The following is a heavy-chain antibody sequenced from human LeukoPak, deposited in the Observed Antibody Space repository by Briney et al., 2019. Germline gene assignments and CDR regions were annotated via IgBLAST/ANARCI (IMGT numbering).Heavy chain of an antibody. CDR2: IYTSGST. CDR3: ARDSYSSGWSDAFDI. V-gene: IGHV4-4*07. D-gene: IGHD6-19*01. J-gene: IGHJ3*02. CDR1: GGSISSYY. Sequence: SETLSLTCTVSGGSISSYYWSWIRQPAGKGLEWIGRIYTSGSTNYSPYLKSRVTMSVDTSKNQFSLKLSSVTAADTAVYYCARDSYSSGWSDAFDIWGQGTMVTVSS.